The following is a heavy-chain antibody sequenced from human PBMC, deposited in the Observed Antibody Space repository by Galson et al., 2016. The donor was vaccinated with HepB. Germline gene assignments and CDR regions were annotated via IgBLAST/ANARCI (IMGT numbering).Heavy chain of an antibody. CDR2: IIPIFGTS. CDR3: ARVRDGYNHYYYYGMDV. CDR1: GGTFTSYA. D-gene: IGHD5-24*01. V-gene: IGHV1-69*13. Sequence: SVKVSCKASGGTFTSYAISWVRQAPGQGLEWMGGIIPIFGTSNYAQKFQGRVTITADESTSTAYMELSSLRSEDTAVYYCARVRDGYNHYYYYGMDVWGQGTMVTV. J-gene: IGHJ6*02.